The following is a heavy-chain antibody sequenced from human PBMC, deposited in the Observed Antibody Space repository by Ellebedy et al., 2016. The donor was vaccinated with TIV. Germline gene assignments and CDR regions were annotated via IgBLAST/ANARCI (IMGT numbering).Heavy chain of an antibody. J-gene: IGHJ4*02. Sequence: GESLKISCAASGFTFSRYAMTWVRQAPGKGLEWVANIKQDGSEKYYVDSVKGRFTISRDNAKNSLYLQMNSLRAEDTAVYYCAREGGSYTHYFDHWGQGTLVTVSS. CDR1: GFTFSRYA. CDR3: AREGGSYTHYFDH. V-gene: IGHV3-7*03. CDR2: IKQDGSEK. D-gene: IGHD1-26*01.